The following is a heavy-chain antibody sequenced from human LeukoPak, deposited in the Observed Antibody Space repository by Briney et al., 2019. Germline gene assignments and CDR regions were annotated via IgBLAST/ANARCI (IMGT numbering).Heavy chain of an antibody. CDR1: GGSVSSGSYY. D-gene: IGHD5-18*01. Sequence: SETLSLTCTVSGGSVSSGSYYWSWIRQAPGKGLEWIGYVSYTGSTNYNPSLKGRVTISGDTTKNQFSLKLSSVTAADTAVYYCARARGYSNAADVWGQGTTVTVSS. V-gene: IGHV4-61*01. CDR2: VSYTGST. J-gene: IGHJ6*02. CDR3: ARARGYSNAADV.